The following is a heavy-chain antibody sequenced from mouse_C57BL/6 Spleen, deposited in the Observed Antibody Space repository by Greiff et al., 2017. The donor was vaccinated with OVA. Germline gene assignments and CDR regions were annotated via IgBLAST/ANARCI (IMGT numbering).Heavy chain of an antibody. CDR1: GYTFTDYN. D-gene: IGHD2-1*01. CDR3: AREGYGNYGVAWFAY. V-gene: IGHV1-22*01. Sequence: EVKLVESGPELVKPGASVKMSCKASGYTFTDYNMHWVKQSHGKSLEWIGYINPNNGGTSYNQKFKGKATLTVNKSSSTAYMELRSLTSEDSAVYYCAREGYGNYGVAWFAYWGQGTLVTVSA. J-gene: IGHJ3*01. CDR2: INPNNGGT.